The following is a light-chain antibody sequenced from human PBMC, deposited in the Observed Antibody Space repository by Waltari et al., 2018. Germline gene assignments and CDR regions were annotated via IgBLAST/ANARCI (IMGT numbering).Light chain of an antibody. J-gene: IGKJ2*01. V-gene: IGKV3-11*01. Sequence: EIVLTQSPATLSLSPGERATLSCRASQRVASYLAWYQQKPGQAPRPLIDDASNRATGIPARFSGSGSGTDFTLTISSLEPEDFGLYYCQQRSNALTFGQGTKLEI. CDR3: QQRSNALT. CDR1: QRVASY. CDR2: DAS.